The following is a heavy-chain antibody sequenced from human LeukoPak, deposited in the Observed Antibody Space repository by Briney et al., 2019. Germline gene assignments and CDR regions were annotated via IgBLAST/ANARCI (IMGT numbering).Heavy chain of an antibody. J-gene: IGHJ4*02. CDR1: GYPFSVYY. CDR3: ARGGGWFEDY. CDR2: VVPNTGGT. D-gene: IGHD3-10*01. Sequence: ASVKVSCKASGYPFSVYYIHWLRQAPGQGLEWMGWVVPNTGGTNYAQNFHDRVTMTRDTSISTAYMELSSLRSEDTAVYYRARGGGWFEDYWGQGTLVTVSS. V-gene: IGHV1-2*02.